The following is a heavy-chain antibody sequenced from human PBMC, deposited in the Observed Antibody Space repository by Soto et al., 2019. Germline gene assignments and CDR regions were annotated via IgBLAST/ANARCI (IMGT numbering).Heavy chain of an antibody. CDR2: ISGSGDR. CDR3: ATYGGDSGGFEYFKH. CDR1: GLTFSNYG. V-gene: IGHV3-23*01. J-gene: IGHJ1*01. Sequence: EVQLLESGGGLVQPGGSLRLSCAASGLTFSNYGMTWVRQAPGKGLEWVSAISGSGDRYNVDSLKGRFSISRDNSKSTLFLQMNSLRAEDTAVYYCATYGGDSGGFEYFKHWGQGTLVTVSS. D-gene: IGHD2-21*02.